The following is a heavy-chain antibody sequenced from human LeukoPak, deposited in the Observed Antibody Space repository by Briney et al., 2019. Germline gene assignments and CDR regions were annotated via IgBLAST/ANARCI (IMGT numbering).Heavy chain of an antibody. D-gene: IGHD6-13*01. Sequence: ASVKVSCKASGYTFTSYDINWVRQATGQGLEWMGWMNSNSGNTGYAQKFQGRVTMTRNTSISTAYMELSSLRSEDTALYYCAKALWNRSKLVIGYWGQGTLVTVSS. CDR1: GYTFTSYD. CDR3: AKALWNRSKLVIGY. J-gene: IGHJ4*02. CDR2: MNSNSGNT. V-gene: IGHV1-8*01.